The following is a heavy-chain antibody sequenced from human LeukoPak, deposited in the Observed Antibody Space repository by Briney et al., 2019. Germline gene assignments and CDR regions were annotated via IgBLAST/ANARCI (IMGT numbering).Heavy chain of an antibody. D-gene: IGHD3-16*02. CDR1: GFTFSSYW. CDR3: ARDRMYYDYVWGSYRYNDY. V-gene: IGHV3-7*01. Sequence: GGSLRLSCAASGFTFSSYWMSWVRQAPGKGLEWVANIRQDGSEKYYVDSVKGRFTISRDNAKNSLYLQMNSLRAEDTAVYYCARDRMYYDYVWGSYRYNDYWGQGTLVTVSS. CDR2: IRQDGSEK. J-gene: IGHJ4*02.